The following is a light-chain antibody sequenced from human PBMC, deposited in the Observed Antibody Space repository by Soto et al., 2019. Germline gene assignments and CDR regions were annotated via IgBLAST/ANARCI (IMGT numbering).Light chain of an antibody. CDR1: QSVSIH. J-gene: IGKJ5*01. CDR3: QQYSNWPPIT. CDR2: DTS. Sequence: ETVMTQSPGTLSVSLGERATLSCRASQSVSIHLAWYQQKPGQAPRLLIYDTSTRATGIPARFSGSGSGTEFTLTISSLQSEDFAVYYCQQYSNWPPITFGQGTRRRLN. V-gene: IGKV3-15*01.